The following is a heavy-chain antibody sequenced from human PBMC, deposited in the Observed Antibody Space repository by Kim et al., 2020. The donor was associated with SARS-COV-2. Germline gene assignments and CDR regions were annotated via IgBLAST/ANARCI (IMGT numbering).Heavy chain of an antibody. J-gene: IGHJ4*02. CDR3: MKGGWGWIWDH. CDR1: GFTFTGYA. D-gene: IGHD2-2*03. V-gene: IGHV3-23*01. CDR2: IDGSDGTT. Sequence: GGSLRLSCTTSGFTFTGYAMSWVRQAPGKGLEWVSSIDGSDGTTYYVDSVKGRFTISRDNSKSTLYLQMSTLRADDTAVYYCMKGGWGWIWDHWGQGTLVTVS.